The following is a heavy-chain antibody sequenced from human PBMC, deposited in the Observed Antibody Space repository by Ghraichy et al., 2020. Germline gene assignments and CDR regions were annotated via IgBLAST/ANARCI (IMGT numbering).Heavy chain of an antibody. CDR3: ARDYGKLRYFDWLLDDYYYYGMDV. J-gene: IGHJ6*02. Sequence: GALRLTCAASGFTFSDYYMSWIRQAPGKGLEWVSYIGTSGSTIYYADSVKGRFTISRDNAKNSLYLQMDSLRAEDTAVYYCARDYGKLRYFDWLLDDYYYYGMDVWGQGTTVTVSS. CDR1: GFTFSDYY. V-gene: IGHV3-11*01. CDR2: IGTSGSTI. D-gene: IGHD3-9*01.